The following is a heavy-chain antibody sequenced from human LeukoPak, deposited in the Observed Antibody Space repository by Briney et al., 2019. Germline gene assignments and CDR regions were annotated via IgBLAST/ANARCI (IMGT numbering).Heavy chain of an antibody. D-gene: IGHD5/OR15-5a*01. CDR3: AKDATPGNSVYDHFDY. Sequence: GGSLRLSCAASGFTFRIHAMSWVRQAPGKGLEWVTTIGSGDDLHYADSVKGRFTVSRDDPQNTLYLQMNSLRAEDAAIYYCAKDATPGNSVYDHFDYWGQGTLVTVSS. V-gene: IGHV3-23*01. J-gene: IGHJ4*02. CDR2: IGSGDDL. CDR1: GFTFRIHA.